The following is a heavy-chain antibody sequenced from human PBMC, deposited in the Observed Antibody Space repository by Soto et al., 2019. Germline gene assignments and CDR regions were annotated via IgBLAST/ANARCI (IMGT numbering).Heavy chain of an antibody. CDR1: GFSLTTSGVG. J-gene: IGHJ4*02. CDR2: IYWDDDK. Sequence: QITLNESGPTQVKPRQTLTLTCTFPGFSLTTSGVGVVWIRQYPGKAPEWLALIYWDDDKRYSTSLKSRLTLTKDTSKNQVVLTMDELDPADTATYYCAHRVLRTVFGLVTTTAIYFDFWGQGTPVAVSS. D-gene: IGHD3-3*01. V-gene: IGHV2-5*02. CDR3: AHRVLRTVFGLVTTTAIYFDF.